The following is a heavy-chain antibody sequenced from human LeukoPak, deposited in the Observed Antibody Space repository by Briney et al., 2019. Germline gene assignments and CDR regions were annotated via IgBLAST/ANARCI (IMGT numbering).Heavy chain of an antibody. D-gene: IGHD2-2*01. CDR1: GFTFSSYS. V-gene: IGHV3-21*01. CDR3: ARDGEGAVVPAAIGWYFDL. CDR2: ISSSSSYI. Sequence: GGSLRLSCAASGFTFSSYSMNWVRQAPGKGLEWVSSISSSSSYIYYADSVKGRFTISRDNAKDSLYLQMNSLRAKDTAVYYCARDGEGAVVPAAIGWYFDLWGRGTLDTVSS. J-gene: IGHJ2*01.